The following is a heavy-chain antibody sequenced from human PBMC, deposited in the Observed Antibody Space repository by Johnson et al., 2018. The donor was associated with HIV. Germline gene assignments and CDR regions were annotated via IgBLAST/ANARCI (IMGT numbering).Heavy chain of an antibody. CDR3: AKRVSTGTTRVHELDDAFDI. V-gene: IGHV3-11*04. CDR2: ISSSGSTI. J-gene: IGHJ3*02. CDR1: GLTFSDYY. Sequence: QVHLVESGGGLVKPGGSLIVSCEASGLTFSDYYMSWIRQAPGKGLEWVSYISSSGSTIYYADSVKGRFTISRDNAKNSLYLQMNSLRAEDTAVYYCAKRVSTGTTRVHELDDAFDIWGQGTMVTVSS. D-gene: IGHD1-7*01.